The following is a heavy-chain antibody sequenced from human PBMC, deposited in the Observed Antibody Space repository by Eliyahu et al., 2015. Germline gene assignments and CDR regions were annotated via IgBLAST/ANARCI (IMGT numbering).Heavy chain of an antibody. CDR1: GFTFNRXW. V-gene: IGHV3-7*02. CDR3: AKYDGAFALDY. D-gene: IGHD4/OR15-4a*01. CDR2: IKQDGSEK. Sequence: EVQLVXSGGGXVQPGXXLRLSCXXSGFTFNRXWXXWVRQVPGKGLEWMANIKQDGSEKYYMDSVKGRFTISRDNAKNSLSLQMNSLRAEDTAVYYCAKYDGAFALDYWGLGTLVTVSS. J-gene: IGHJ4*02.